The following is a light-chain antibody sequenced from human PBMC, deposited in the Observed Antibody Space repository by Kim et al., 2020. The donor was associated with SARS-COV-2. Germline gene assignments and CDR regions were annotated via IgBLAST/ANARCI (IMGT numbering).Light chain of an antibody. CDR3: QSYDSSLSGWV. Sequence: KVTISCTGGSSNIGAGYDVHWYQQLPGTAPKLLIYGNSNRPSGVPDRFSGSKSGTSASLASTGLQAEDGADYYCQSYDSSLSGWVFGGGTQLTVL. CDR2: GNS. CDR1: SSNIGAGYD. J-gene: IGLJ3*02. V-gene: IGLV1-40*01.